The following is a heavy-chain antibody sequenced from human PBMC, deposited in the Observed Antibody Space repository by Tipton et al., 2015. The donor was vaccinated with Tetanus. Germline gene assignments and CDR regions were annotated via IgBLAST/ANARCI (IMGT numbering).Heavy chain of an antibody. V-gene: IGHV4-30-4*01. J-gene: IGHJ4*02. D-gene: IGHD3-22*01. Sequence: TLSLTCTVSGGSISSDAHYWSWIRQAPGKGLEWLGYISHSGTTNYNPSLMSRVTLSLDTARGQFSLKLTSVTAADAVVYFCARDRRDFAYDSRGFYSPLYYFDNWGQGVRVTVSS. CDR3: ARDRRDFAYDSRGFYSPLYYFDN. CDR1: GGSISSDAHY. CDR2: ISHSGTT.